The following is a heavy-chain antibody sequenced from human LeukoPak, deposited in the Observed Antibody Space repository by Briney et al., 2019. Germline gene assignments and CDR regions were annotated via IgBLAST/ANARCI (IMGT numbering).Heavy chain of an antibody. CDR2: IRGYNGQT. J-gene: IGHJ4*02. CDR3: ARQPSGTTYFDY. CDR1: GYTFRSYD. D-gene: IGHD1-7*01. Sequence: GASVKVSCKTAGYTFRSYDMTWVRQAPGQGLEWMGWIRGYNGQTNYAQKFQGRVTLTTDPSTNTAYMELRSLGSDDTAVYFCARQPSGTTYFDYWGQGTLVTVSS. V-gene: IGHV1-18*01.